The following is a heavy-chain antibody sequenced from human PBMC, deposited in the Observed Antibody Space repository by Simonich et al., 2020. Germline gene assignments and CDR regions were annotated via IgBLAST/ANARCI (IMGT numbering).Heavy chain of an antibody. D-gene: IGHD7-27*01. CDR3: ARDRRTGDWYFDL. Sequence: EVQLVESGGGLVQPGGSLRLSCAASGFTFSSYWMSWVRQAPGKGLEGGANKKQDGREKYYVESVKGRFTISRDNAKNSLYLQMNSLRAEDTAVYYCARDRRTGDWYFDLWGRGTLVTVSS. CDR1: GFTFSSYW. CDR2: KKQDGREK. J-gene: IGHJ2*01. V-gene: IGHV3-7*01.